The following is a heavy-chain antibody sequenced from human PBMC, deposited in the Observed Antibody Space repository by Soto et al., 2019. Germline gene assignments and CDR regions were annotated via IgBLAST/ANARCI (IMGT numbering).Heavy chain of an antibody. V-gene: IGHV4-39*01. D-gene: IGHD4-17*01. CDR2: IYYSGST. Sequence: SETLSLTCTVSGGSISSSSYYWGWIRQPPGKGLEWIGSIYYSGSTYYNPSLKSRVTISVDTSKNQFSLKLSSVTAADTAVYYCARPRYGDYVSGAFDIWGQGTMVTVSS. CDR1: GGSISSSSYY. CDR3: ARPRYGDYVSGAFDI. J-gene: IGHJ3*02.